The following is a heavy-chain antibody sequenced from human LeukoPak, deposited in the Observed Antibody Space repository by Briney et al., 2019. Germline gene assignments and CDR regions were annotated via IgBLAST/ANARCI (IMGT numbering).Heavy chain of an antibody. J-gene: IGHJ4*02. V-gene: IGHV3-30*02. CDR1: GFGFSSYG. CDR3: ASGGPTRGTLES. D-gene: IGHD1-26*01. Sequence: GGSLRLSCEASGFGFSSYGMYWVRQTPDKGLEWVAYLRKDATYSNYADSVRGRFTIPRDNSKYTVDLQMTSLRIEDTAVYYCASGGPTRGTLESWGQGTLVTVSS. CDR2: LRKDATYS.